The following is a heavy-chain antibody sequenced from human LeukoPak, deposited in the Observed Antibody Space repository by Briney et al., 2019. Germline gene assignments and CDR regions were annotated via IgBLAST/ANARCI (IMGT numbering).Heavy chain of an antibody. CDR3: ARQHKSYYMDV. V-gene: IGHV4-39*01. CDR1: GGSISSSSYY. J-gene: IGHJ6*03. Sequence: SETRSLTCTVSGGSISSSSYYWGWIRQPPGKGLEWIGSIYYSGSTYYNPSLKSRVTISVDTSKNQFSLKLSSVTAADTAVYYCARQHKSYYMDVWGKGTTVTVSS. CDR2: IYYSGST.